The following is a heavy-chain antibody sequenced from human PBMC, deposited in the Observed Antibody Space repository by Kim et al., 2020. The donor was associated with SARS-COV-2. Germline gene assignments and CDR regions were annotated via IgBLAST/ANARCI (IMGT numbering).Heavy chain of an antibody. J-gene: IGHJ4*02. CDR1: GDSISSYY. V-gene: IGHV4-59*08. CDR2: IYYTGST. D-gene: IGHD2-21*01. CDR3: ARAPSVVIGIDY. Sequence: SETLSLTCTVSGDSISSYYWSWIRQPPGKGLEWIGYIYYTGSTNYNPSLKSRVTISVDTSKNQFSLKLSSLTAADTAVYYCARAPSVVIGIDYWGQGTLVTVSS.